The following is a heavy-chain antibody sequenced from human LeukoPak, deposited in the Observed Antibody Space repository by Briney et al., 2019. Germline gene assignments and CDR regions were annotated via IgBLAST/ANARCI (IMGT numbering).Heavy chain of an antibody. CDR3: ARGGGSLDY. CDR1: GFTVSTNY. D-gene: IGHD3-16*01. V-gene: IGHV3-53*01. CDR2: IYSGGST. J-gene: IGHJ4*02. Sequence: GGSLRRSCAASGFTVSTNYMSWVRQAPGKGLEWVSVIYSGGSTYYADSVKGRFTISRDHSKNTLYLQMNSLRAEDTAVYYCARGGGSLDYWGQGTLVTVSS.